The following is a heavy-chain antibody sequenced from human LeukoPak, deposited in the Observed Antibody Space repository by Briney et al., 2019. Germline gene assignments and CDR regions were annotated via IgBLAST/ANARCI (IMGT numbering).Heavy chain of an antibody. D-gene: IGHD1-26*01. V-gene: IGHV3-23*01. CDR2: ISGSGGST. J-gene: IGHJ4*02. Sequence: GGSLRLSCAASGFTFSSYAMSWVGQAPGKGLDWVSAISGSGGSTYYADSVKGRFTISRDNSKNTLYLQMNSLRAEDTAVYYCAISRYSGSYPFDYWGQGTLVTVSS. CDR1: GFTFSSYA. CDR3: AISRYSGSYPFDY.